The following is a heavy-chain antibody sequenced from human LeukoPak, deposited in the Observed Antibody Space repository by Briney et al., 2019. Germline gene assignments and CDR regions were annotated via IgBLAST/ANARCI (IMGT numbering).Heavy chain of an antibody. J-gene: IGHJ4*02. Sequence: PGGSLRLSCAASGFTFSSYAMSWVRQAPGKGLEWVSAISGSGGSTYYADSVKGRFTISRDNSKDTLYLQMNSLRAEDTAVYYCAKARYASSGYYYGYWGQGTLVTVSS. CDR3: AKARYASSGYYYGY. CDR2: ISGSGGST. V-gene: IGHV3-23*01. CDR1: GFTFSSYA. D-gene: IGHD3-22*01.